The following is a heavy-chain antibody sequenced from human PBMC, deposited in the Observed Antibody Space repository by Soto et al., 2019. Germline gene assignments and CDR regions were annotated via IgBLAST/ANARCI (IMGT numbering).Heavy chain of an antibody. V-gene: IGHV1-8*01. Sequence: ASVKVSCKASGYSFTGLDINWVRQTTGQGLEWMGWMEPSSGRTGYAQKFQGRVTMTRDTSINTAYMGLSSLTSDDTAFYYCARGVTAGVDYWGQGTLVTVSS. CDR1: GYSFTGLD. CDR3: ARGVTAGVDY. D-gene: IGHD1-26*01. J-gene: IGHJ4*02. CDR2: MEPSSGRT.